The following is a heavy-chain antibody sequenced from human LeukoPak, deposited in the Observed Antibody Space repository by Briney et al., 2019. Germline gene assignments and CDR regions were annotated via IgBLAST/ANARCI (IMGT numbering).Heavy chain of an antibody. J-gene: IGHJ4*02. CDR3: AKDARLAGYSYGEVDY. D-gene: IGHD5-18*01. CDR2: ISYDGSNK. CDR1: GFTFSSYA. Sequence: GGSLRLSCAASGFTFSSYAMHWVRQAPGKGLEWVAVISYDGSNKYYADSVKGRFTISRDNSKNTLYLQMNSLRAEDTAVYYCAKDARLAGYSYGEVDYWGQGTLVTVSS. V-gene: IGHV3-30*04.